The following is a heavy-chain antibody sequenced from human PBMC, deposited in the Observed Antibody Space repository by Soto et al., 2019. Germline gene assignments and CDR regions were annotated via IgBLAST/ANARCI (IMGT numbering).Heavy chain of an antibody. CDR1: AASLSKYY. CDR3: ASVTFGGIVLAH. D-gene: IGHD3-16*01. CDR2: IYFNGNT. V-gene: IGHV4-59*01. Sequence: SETLSLTCTVSAASLSKYYWTWIRQPPGKGLEWIGYIYFNGNTKYNPSLEGRLTISIDTSKKEFSLKLTSVTAADAAVYYCASVTFGGIVLAHWGQGTLVTVSS. J-gene: IGHJ4*02.